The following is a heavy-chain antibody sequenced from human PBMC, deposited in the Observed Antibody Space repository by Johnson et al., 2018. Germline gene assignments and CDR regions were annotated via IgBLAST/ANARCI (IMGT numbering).Heavy chain of an antibody. CDR2: ISGSGGST. V-gene: IGHV3-23*04. CDR3: AKGLSRRTGDRYYDDMDV. Sequence: VQLVESGGGLVQPGGSLRLSCAASGFTFSTYVMSWVRQAPGKGLEWVSSISGSGGSTYTADSVKGRFTISRDNSKNTLYLQMNSLRAEDTAGYYCAKGLSRRTGDRYYDDMDVWGKGTTVTVSS. D-gene: IGHD2-21*01. CDR1: GFTFSTYV. J-gene: IGHJ6*04.